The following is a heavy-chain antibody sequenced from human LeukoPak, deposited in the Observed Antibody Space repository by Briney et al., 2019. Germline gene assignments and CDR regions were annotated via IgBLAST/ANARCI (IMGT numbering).Heavy chain of an antibody. CDR2: IRSKANSYAT. CDR1: GFTFSGSA. J-gene: IGHJ3*02. V-gene: IGHV3-73*01. Sequence: PGGSLRLSCAASGFTFSGSAMHWVRQASGKGLEWVGRIRSKANSYATAYAASVKGRFTISRDDSKNTAYLQMNSLKTEDTAVYYCTRLSMDFWSGLDAFDIWGQGTMVTVSS. D-gene: IGHD3-3*01. CDR3: TRLSMDFWSGLDAFDI.